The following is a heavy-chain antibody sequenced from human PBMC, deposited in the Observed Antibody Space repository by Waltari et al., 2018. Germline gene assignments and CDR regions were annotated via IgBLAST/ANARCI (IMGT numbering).Heavy chain of an antibody. CDR1: GGTFSRYA. CDR3: ARGTPHYYDSSGYYPDAFDI. CDR2: IIPIFGTA. D-gene: IGHD3-22*01. J-gene: IGHJ3*02. V-gene: IGHV1-69*01. Sequence: QVQLVQSGAEVKKPGSSVKVSCKASGGTFSRYAIRWLRQAPGQGLEWMGGIIPIFGTANYAQKFQGRVTITADESTSTAYMELSSLRSEDTAVYYCARGTPHYYDSSGYYPDAFDIWGQGTMVTVSS.